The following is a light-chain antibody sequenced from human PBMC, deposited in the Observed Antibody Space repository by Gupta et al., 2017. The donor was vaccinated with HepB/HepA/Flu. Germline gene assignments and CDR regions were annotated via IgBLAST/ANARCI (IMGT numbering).Light chain of an antibody. CDR3: QQYYSTPQT. Sequence: DIVMTQSPDSLAVSLVERATINCKSSQGVLYSSNNKNYLAWYQQKPGQPPKLLIYWASTRESGVPDRFSGSGSGTDFTLTISSLQAEDVAVYYCQQYYSTPQTFGQGTKVEIK. CDR1: QGVLYSSNNKNY. V-gene: IGKV4-1*01. CDR2: WAS. J-gene: IGKJ1*01.